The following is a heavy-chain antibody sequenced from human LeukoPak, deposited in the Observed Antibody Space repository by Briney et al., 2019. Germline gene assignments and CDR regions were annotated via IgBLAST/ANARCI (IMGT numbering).Heavy chain of an antibody. D-gene: IGHD2-2*02. Sequence: PSETLSLTCTVSGGSISSYYWSWIRQPPGKGLEWIGYIYYSGSTNYNPSLKSRVTISVDTSKNQFSLKLSSVTAADTAVYYCAKDYDCSSTSCYRFFDYWGQGTLVTVSS. CDR1: GGSISSYY. V-gene: IGHV4-59*01. CDR3: AKDYDCSSTSCYRFFDY. CDR2: IYYSGST. J-gene: IGHJ4*02.